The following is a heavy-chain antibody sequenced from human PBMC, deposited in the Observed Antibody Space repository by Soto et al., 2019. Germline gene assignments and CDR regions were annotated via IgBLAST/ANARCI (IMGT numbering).Heavy chain of an antibody. Sequence: SLRLSCAASGFTFDDYAMHWVRQAPGKGLEWVSGISWNSGSIGYADSVKGRFTISRDNAKNSLYLQMNSLRAEDTALYYCAKALTRRATRYYYYMDVWGKGPTVTVSS. CDR1: GFTFDDYA. D-gene: IGHD2-15*01. CDR3: AKALTRRATRYYYYMDV. V-gene: IGHV3-9*01. CDR2: ISWNSGSI. J-gene: IGHJ6*03.